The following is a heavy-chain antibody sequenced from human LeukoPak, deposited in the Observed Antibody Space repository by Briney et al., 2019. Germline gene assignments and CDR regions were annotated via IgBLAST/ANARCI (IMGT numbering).Heavy chain of an antibody. CDR3: ARPSVGWSRRDFDY. Sequence: ASVKVSCKASGYTFTCYYLHWVRQAPGQGLEWVGRIDPNSGATVYAQDFQGRVTMTRDTSMSTAYMELGRLTSDDTAVYYCARPSVGWSRRDFDYWGRGTLVTVSS. D-gene: IGHD3-3*01. J-gene: IGHJ4*02. CDR1: GYTFTCYY. V-gene: IGHV1-2*06. CDR2: IDPNSGAT.